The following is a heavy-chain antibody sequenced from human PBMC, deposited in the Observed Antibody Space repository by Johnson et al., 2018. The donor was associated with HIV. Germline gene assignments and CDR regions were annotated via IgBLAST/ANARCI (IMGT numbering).Heavy chain of an antibody. Sequence: VQLVESGGGVVQPGGSLRLSCAASGFTFSSYGMHWVRQAPGKGLEWVAFIRYDGSNKYYADSVKGRFTISRDNSKNTLYLQMNSLRAEDTAVYYCAKGRWEATTYDDAFDIWGQGTMVTVSS. CDR3: AKGRWEATTYDDAFDI. D-gene: IGHD1-26*01. J-gene: IGHJ3*02. CDR1: GFTFSSYG. CDR2: IRYDGSNK. V-gene: IGHV3-30*02.